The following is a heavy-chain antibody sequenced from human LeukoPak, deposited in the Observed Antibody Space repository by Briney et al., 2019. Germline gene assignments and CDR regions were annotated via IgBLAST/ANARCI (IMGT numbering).Heavy chain of an antibody. D-gene: IGHD7-27*01. CDR1: GGSISSYY. CDR3: AKTLGVRAFDI. V-gene: IGHV4-4*07. J-gene: IGHJ3*02. CDR2: LYTSGST. Sequence: SETLFLTCTVSGGSISSYYWSWIRQPAGKGLEWIGRLYTSGSTSYNPSLKSRVTISVDTSKNQFSLTLSSVTAADTAVYYCAKTLGVRAFDIWGQGTMVTVSS.